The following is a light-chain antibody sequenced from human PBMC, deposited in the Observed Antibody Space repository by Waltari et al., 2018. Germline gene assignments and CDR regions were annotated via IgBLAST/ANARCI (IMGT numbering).Light chain of an antibody. CDR2: STN. CDR3: VLYMGSGISQ. J-gene: IGLJ2*01. V-gene: IGLV8-61*01. CDR1: SGSASTNYY. Sequence: QTVVTQEPSFSVSPGGTVTLTCGLSSGSASTNYYPRWYQQTPGQAPRTLIYSTNTRSSGVPDRFSGSILGNKAALTITGAQADDESDYYCVLYMGSGISQFGGGTKLTVL.